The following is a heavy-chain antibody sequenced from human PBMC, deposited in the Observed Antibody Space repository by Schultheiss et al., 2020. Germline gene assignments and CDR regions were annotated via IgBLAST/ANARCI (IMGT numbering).Heavy chain of an antibody. CDR1: GYSISSGYF. CDR3: ARHVWGGLSFDS. V-gene: IGHV4-38-2*01. J-gene: IGHJ4*02. Sequence: SETLSLTCAVSGYSISSGYFWGWIRQPPGKGLEWIGSIYYSGSTYYNPSLKSRVTISLVTSKNQFSLTLSSVTAADTAVYYCARHVWGGLSFDSWGQGTLVTVSS. CDR2: IYYSGST. D-gene: IGHD7-27*01.